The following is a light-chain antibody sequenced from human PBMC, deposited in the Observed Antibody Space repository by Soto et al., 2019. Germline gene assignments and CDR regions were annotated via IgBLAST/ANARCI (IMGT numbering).Light chain of an antibody. V-gene: IGKV1-6*01. CDR2: GAY. Sequence: AIPMPQSPSSLSASAGARVTISCRASQGIGNALGWYKTKPGKPPKVLIYGAYNLQSGVPPRFSGSGSGTDLTLALRSLQPEDAATDHGLQEINYPWTFGQGTKVDI. CDR1: QGIGNA. CDR3: LQEINYPWT. J-gene: IGKJ1*01.